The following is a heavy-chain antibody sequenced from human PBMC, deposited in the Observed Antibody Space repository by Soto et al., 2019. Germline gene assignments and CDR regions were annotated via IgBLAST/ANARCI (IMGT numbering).Heavy chain of an antibody. J-gene: IGHJ4*02. D-gene: IGHD3-3*01. CDR2: ISYDGNNR. Sequence: GGSLRLSCAASGFTFSSYGMHWVRQAPGKGLEWVAVISYDGNNRYYADSVKGRFTISRDNPKNTLYLQMNSLRAEDTAVYYCASTWSGYYYFDSWGQGTLVTVSS. CDR1: GFTFSSYG. CDR3: ASTWSGYYYFDS. V-gene: IGHV3-30*03.